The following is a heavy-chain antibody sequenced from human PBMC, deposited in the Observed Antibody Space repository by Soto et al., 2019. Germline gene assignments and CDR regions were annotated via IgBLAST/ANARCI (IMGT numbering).Heavy chain of an antibody. J-gene: IGHJ3*02. CDR1: GFTFSSYS. V-gene: IGHV3-48*02. D-gene: IGHD3-22*01. Sequence: GGYLRLSCAASGFTFSSYSMNWVRQAPGKGLEWVSYISSSSRTIYYADSVKGRFTISRDNAKNSLYLQMNSLRDEDTAVYYCGGDSSGYYYPDVFDIWGQGTMVTVSS. CDR2: ISSSSRTI. CDR3: GGDSSGYYYPDVFDI.